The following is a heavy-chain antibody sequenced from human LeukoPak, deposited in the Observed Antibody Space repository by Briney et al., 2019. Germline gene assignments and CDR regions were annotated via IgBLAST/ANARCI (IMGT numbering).Heavy chain of an antibody. CDR3: ARGHYDSSGYYPPHSDY. CDR1: GGSFSGYY. D-gene: IGHD3-22*01. J-gene: IGHJ4*02. CDR2: INHSGST. V-gene: IGHV4-34*01. Sequence: PSETLSLTCAVYGGSFSGYYWSWIRQPPGKGLEWIGDINHSGSTNYNPSLKSRVTISVDTSKNQFSPKLSPVTAADTAVYYCARGHYDSSGYYPPHSDYWGQGTLVTVSS.